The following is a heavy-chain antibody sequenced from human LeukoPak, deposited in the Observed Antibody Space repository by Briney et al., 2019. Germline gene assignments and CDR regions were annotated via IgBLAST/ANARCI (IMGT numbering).Heavy chain of an antibody. J-gene: IGHJ4*02. CDR2: ISSNSTYI. D-gene: IGHD2-15*01. CDR3: ASPRHCSGGTCYGWAY. CDR1: GFTFRTYS. V-gene: IGHV3-21*01. Sequence: GESLRLSCAASGFTFRTYSMEWVRQAQGKGLEWVSSISSNSTYIYYADSRKGRFTTSRDNAKNSPYLQMNSLRAEVPAVNDCASPRHCSGGTCYGWAYWGQGTLVTVSS.